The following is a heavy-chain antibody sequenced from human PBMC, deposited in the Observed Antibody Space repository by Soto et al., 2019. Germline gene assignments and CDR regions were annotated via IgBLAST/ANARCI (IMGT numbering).Heavy chain of an antibody. CDR1: GFTFSSYA. Sequence: GGSLRLSCAASGFTFSSYAMSWVRQAPGKGLEWVSAISSSSYTNYADSVKGRFTISRDNAKNSLYLQMNSLRAEDTAVYYCARAIVVVPAANWFDPWGQGTLVTVSS. D-gene: IGHD2-2*01. J-gene: IGHJ5*02. CDR2: ISSSSYT. V-gene: IGHV3-21*01. CDR3: ARAIVVVPAANWFDP.